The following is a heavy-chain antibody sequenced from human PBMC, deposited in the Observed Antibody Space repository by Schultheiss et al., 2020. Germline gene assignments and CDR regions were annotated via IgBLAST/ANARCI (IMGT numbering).Heavy chain of an antibody. CDR1: GGSISSGGYY. CDR2: IYYSGST. Sequence: SETLSLTCTVSGGSISSGGYYWSWIRQHPGKGLEWIGYIYYSGSTNYNPSLKSRVTISLDTSKNHFSLNLNSVTAADTAVYYCARAGSGWSARYFQHWGQGTLVTVSS. CDR3: ARAGSGWSARYFQH. V-gene: IGHV4-31*03. D-gene: IGHD6-19*01. J-gene: IGHJ1*01.